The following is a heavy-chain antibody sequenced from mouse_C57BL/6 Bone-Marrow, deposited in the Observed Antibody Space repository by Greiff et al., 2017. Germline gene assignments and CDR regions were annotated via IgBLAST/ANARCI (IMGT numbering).Heavy chain of an antibody. J-gene: IGHJ3*01. D-gene: IGHD1-1*01. CDR3: ARDTTVVAPAWFAY. V-gene: IGHV1-69*01. CDR1: GYTFTSYW. Sequence: QVQLQQPGAELVMPGASVKLSCKASGYTFTSYWMHWVKQRPGQGLEWTGEIDPSDSYTNYNQKFKGKSTLTVDKSSSTAYMQLSSLTSEDSAVYYGARDTTVVAPAWFAYWGQGTLVTVSA. CDR2: IDPSDSYT.